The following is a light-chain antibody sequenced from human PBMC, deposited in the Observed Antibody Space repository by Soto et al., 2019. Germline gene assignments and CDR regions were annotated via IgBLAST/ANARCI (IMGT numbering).Light chain of an antibody. V-gene: IGKV1-5*01. CDR3: QQYNSYPIT. CDR1: QSISSW. J-gene: IGKJ5*01. CDR2: DAS. Sequence: DIQMTQSPSTLSASVGDRVTITCRASQSISSWLAWYQQKPGKAPKLLIYDASNLESGVPSRFGGSGSGTEFTLTISSLQPDDFATYYCQQYNSYPITFGQGTRLETK.